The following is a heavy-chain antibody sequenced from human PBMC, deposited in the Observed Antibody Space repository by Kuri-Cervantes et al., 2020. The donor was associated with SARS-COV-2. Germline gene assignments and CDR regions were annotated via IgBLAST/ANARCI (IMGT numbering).Heavy chain of an antibody. D-gene: IGHD6-6*01. CDR3: ARDQGSSGADFDY. J-gene: IGHJ4*02. CDR2: ISSSGSTI. CDR1: GFTFSSYS. Sequence: GGSLRLSCAASGFTFSSYSMNWVRQAPGKGLEWVLYISSSGSTIYYADSVKGRFTISRDNAKNSLYLQMNSLRAEDTAVYYCARDQGSSGADFDYWGQGTLVTVSS. V-gene: IGHV3-48*04.